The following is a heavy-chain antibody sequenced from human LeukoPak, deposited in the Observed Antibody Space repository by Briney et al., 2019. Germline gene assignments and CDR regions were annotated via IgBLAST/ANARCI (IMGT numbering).Heavy chain of an antibody. J-gene: IGHJ4*02. CDR3: AKRASAYSSSWYGGFDY. CDR1: GYTFTGYY. V-gene: IGHV1-2*02. CDR2: INPNSGGT. D-gene: IGHD6-13*01. Sequence: ASVTVSCKASGYTFTGYYMHWVRQAPGQGLEWMGWINPNSGGTNYAQKFQGRVTMTRDTSISTAYMELSRLRSDDTAVYYCAKRASAYSSSWYGGFDYWGQGTLVTVSS.